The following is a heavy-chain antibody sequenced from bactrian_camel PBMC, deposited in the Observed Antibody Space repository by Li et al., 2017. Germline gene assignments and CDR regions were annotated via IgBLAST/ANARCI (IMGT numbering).Heavy chain of an antibody. J-gene: IGHJ6*01. V-gene: IGHV3S40*01. CDR2: INSRGSMS. D-gene: IGHD6*01. Sequence: VQLVESGGGLVQPGGSLRLSCVVSGGIFTNYDMTWVRQAPGKGLEWVSSINSRGSMSNYADSVKGRFTISRDNPKNTLYLQMNSLSPEDTAKYYCSAVDFDESPPGGACTAQEAVFFGRWGQGTQVTVS. CDR3: SAVDFDESPPGGACTAQEAVFFGR. CDR1: GGIFTNYD.